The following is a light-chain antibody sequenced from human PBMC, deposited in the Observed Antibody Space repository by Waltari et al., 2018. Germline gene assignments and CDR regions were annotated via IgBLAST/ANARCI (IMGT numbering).Light chain of an antibody. V-gene: IGLV1-47*01. CDR1: ISNLGSNY. Sequence: QSVLTQPPSASETPGQRVTISCSGSISNLGSNYPYWYQQVPGAAPRLLISRNNQRPSGVPDRFSGSKFGTSASLAIDGLRSEDEAVYYCASWDDSHYVFGPGTKVTVL. J-gene: IGLJ1*01. CDR3: ASWDDSHYV. CDR2: RNN.